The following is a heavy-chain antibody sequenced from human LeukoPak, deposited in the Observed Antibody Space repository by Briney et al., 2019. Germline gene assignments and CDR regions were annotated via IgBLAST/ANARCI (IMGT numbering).Heavy chain of an antibody. D-gene: IGHD6-19*01. CDR1: GGSISSYY. J-gene: IGHJ4*02. Sequence: SETLSPTCTVSGGSISSYYWSWIRQPAGKGLEWIGRIYTSGSTNYNPSLKSRVTMSVDTSKNQFSLKLTSVTAADTAVYYCARDLSHSGWYQEGYWGQGTLVTVSS. V-gene: IGHV4-4*07. CDR3: ARDLSHSGWYQEGY. CDR2: IYTSGST.